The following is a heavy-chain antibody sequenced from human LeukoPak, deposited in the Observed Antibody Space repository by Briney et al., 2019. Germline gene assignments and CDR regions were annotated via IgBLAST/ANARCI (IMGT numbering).Heavy chain of an antibody. Sequence: PGGSLRLSCAASGFTFSNSWRYWVRQAPGKGLAWVSRINSDESTIEYADSVKGRFTISRDNAKNTLFLQMNSLRVEDTAVYYCARGPDHGGSYYHDWGQGTLVTVSA. D-gene: IGHD1-26*01. J-gene: IGHJ4*02. CDR2: INSDESTI. CDR3: ARGPDHGGSYYHD. V-gene: IGHV3-74*01. CDR1: GFTFSNSW.